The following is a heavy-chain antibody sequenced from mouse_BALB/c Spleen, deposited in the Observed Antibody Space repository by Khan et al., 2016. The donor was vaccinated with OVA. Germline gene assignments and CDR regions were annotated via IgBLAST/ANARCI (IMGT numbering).Heavy chain of an antibody. CDR3: ARDYWDVFAY. D-gene: IGHD4-1*01. J-gene: IGHJ3*01. V-gene: IGHV14-3*02. Sequence: EVQLQESGAELVKPGASVKLSCTASGFNIKDTYIHWVKQRPEQGLEWIGRIDPANGYTKFDPKFQGKATIAADPSSNTAYLQLSSLTSEDTAVYFCARDYWDVFAYWGQGNLVSVSA. CDR1: GFNIKDTY. CDR2: IDPANGYT.